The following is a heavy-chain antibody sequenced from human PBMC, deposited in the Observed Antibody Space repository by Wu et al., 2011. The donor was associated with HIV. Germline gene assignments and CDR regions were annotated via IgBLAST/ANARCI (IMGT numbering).Heavy chain of an antibody. CDR3: ARDPPGYPYYFDY. V-gene: IGHV1-18*01. Sequence: QVRLVQLGAEVKEDLGPSVKVVLQGFWLHLHHVMVVSWVRQAPGQGLEWIGWIRTYNGETNYAQNLQGRVTVTTDTSTSTVYMEVRSLRSDDTAVYYCARDPPGYPYYFDYWGQGTLVTVSS. CDR1: LHLHHVMV. D-gene: IGHD5-12*01. J-gene: IGHJ4*02. CDR2: IRTYNGET.